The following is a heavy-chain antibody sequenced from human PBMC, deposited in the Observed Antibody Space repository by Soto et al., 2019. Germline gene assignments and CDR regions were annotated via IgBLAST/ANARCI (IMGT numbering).Heavy chain of an antibody. CDR3: AKGVLSFHYGMEV. D-gene: IGHD3-10*01. J-gene: IGHJ6*02. V-gene: IGHV3-23*01. Sequence: SLRLSCATSGFTFNTYPMPWVRQAPGKGLEWVSSISSTAGRTSSYADSVKGRFAISRDFSDNTVYLQMNNLRVDDTAVYFCAKGVLSFHYGMEVWGQGTTVTVSS. CDR1: GFTFNTYP. CDR2: ISSTAGRTS.